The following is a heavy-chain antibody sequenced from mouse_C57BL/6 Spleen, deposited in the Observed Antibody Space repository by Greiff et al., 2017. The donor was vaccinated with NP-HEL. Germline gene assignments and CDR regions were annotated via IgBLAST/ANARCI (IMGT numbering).Heavy chain of an antibody. CDR3: ARQRDYGNYGFAY. D-gene: IGHD2-1*01. V-gene: IGHV1-55*01. CDR2: IYPGSGST. J-gene: IGHJ3*01. CDR1: GYTFTSYW. Sequence: VQLQQSGAELVKPGASVKMSCKASGYTFTSYWITWVKQRPGQGLEWIGDIYPGSGSTNYNEKFKSKATLTVDTSSSTAYMQLSSLTSEDSAVYYGARQRDYGNYGFAYWGQGTLVTVSA.